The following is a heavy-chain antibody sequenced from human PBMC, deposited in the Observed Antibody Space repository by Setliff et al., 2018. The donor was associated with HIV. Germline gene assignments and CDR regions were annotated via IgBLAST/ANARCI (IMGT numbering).Heavy chain of an antibody. Sequence: PSETLSLTCTVSGGSISGANYYWTWIRQPAGKGLEWIGRIYSSGSTNYNPSLKSRVTISIGTSKNQFSLTLSSVTAADTAVYYCAREATIFGVVMPYFDYWGQGTLVTVSS. CDR1: GGSISGANYY. D-gene: IGHD3-3*01. J-gene: IGHJ4*02. CDR3: AREATIFGVVMPYFDY. V-gene: IGHV4-61*02. CDR2: IYSSGST.